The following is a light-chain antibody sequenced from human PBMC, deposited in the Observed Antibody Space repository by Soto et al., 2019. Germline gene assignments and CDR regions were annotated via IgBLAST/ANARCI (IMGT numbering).Light chain of an antibody. CDR1: SSDVGSYNR. CDR3: SSYTTSSTRV. CDR2: EVT. Sequence: ALTQPPSVSGSPGQSVTISCTGTSSDVGSYNRVSWYQQPPGTAPKLIIYEVTNRPSGVSNRFSGSKSGNTASLTIPGLQAEDEADYYCSSYTTSSTRVFGTGTKVTVL. J-gene: IGLJ1*01. V-gene: IGLV2-18*02.